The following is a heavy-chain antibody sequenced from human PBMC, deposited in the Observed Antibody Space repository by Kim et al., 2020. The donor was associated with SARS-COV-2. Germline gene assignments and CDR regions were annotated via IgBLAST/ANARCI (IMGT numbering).Heavy chain of an antibody. Sequence: SETLSLTCTVSGGSVSSGSYYWSWIRQPPGKGLEWIGYIYYSGSTNYNPSLKSRFTISVDTSKNQVSLKLSSVTAAETAVYHCARDQEWFGALLVGYYYYGMDVGGQGTTVTVS. CDR1: GGSVSSGSYY. CDR3: ARDQEWFGALLVGYYYYGMDV. D-gene: IGHD3-10*01. V-gene: IGHV4-61*01. J-gene: IGHJ6*02. CDR2: IYYSGST.